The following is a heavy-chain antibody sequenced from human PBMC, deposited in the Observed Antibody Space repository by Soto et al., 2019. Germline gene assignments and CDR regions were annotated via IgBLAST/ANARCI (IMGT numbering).Heavy chain of an antibody. J-gene: IGHJ4*02. V-gene: IGHV1-18*01. D-gene: IGHD3-9*01. CDR2: ISAYNGNT. Sequence: ASVKVSCKASGYTFTSYGISWVRQAPGQGLEWMGWISAYNGNTNYAQKLQGRVTMTTDTSTSTAYMELRSLRSDDTAVYYCARGPSSLYYDILTGYSDYWGQGTLVTVS. CDR3: ARGPSSLYYDILTGYSDY. CDR1: GYTFTSYG.